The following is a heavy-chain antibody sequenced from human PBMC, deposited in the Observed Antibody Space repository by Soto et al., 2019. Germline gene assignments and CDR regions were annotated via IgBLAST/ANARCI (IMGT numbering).Heavy chain of an antibody. V-gene: IGHV1-69*13. J-gene: IGHJ6*02. D-gene: IGHD2-2*01. CDR3: ATPISLIVVVPAASSYYGMDV. CDR2: IIPIFGTA. Sequence: SVKVSCKASGGTFSSYAIIWVRQAPGQGLEWMGGIIPIFGTANYAQKFQGRVTITADESTSTAYMELSSLRSEDTAVYYCATPISLIVVVPAASSYYGMDVWGQGTTVTVSS. CDR1: GGTFSSYA.